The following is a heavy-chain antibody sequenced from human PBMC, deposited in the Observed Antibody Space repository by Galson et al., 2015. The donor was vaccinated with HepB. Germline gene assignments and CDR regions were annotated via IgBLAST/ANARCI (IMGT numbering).Heavy chain of an antibody. CDR1: GFSLSRYS. J-gene: IGHJ4*02. Sequence: SLRLSCAASGFSLSRYSMSWVRQAPGKGLEWVSSISTFSGSRYYADSVKGRFTITRDNAKNSLFLQMNSLRADDTAIYYCARDEVGATYFFDYWGQGTLVTVSS. CDR2: ISTFSGSR. V-gene: IGHV3-21*01. D-gene: IGHD1-26*01. CDR3: ARDEVGATYFFDY.